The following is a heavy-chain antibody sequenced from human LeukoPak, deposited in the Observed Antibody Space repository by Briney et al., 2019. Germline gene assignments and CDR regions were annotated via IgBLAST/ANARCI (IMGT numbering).Heavy chain of an antibody. CDR1: GFTFSSYA. J-gene: IGHJ4*02. CDR2: ISYDGSNK. V-gene: IGHV3-30-3*01. D-gene: IGHD4-17*01. CDR3: ARDYYPTDGDYDGPFGY. Sequence: PGGSLRLSCAASGFTFSSYAMHWVRQAPGKGLEWVAVISYDGSNKYYADSVKGRFTISRDNSKNTLYLQMNSLRAEDTAVYYCARDYYPTDGDYDGPFGYWGQGTLVTVSS.